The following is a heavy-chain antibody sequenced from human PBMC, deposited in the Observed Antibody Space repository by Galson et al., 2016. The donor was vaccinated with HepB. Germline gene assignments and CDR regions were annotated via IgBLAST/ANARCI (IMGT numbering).Heavy chain of an antibody. Sequence: QSGAEVKKPGESLKISCKASGYTFTRYYMHWVRQAPGQGLEWMGIINPSFGSTSYAQKFQGRVTMTRDTSTSTVYMEVSSLRSEDTAVYYCARDPGDGYNLPYDYWGQGTLVTVSS. D-gene: IGHD5-24*01. V-gene: IGHV1-46*01. J-gene: IGHJ4*02. CDR3: ARDPGDGYNLPYDY. CDR1: GYTFTRYY. CDR2: INPSFGST.